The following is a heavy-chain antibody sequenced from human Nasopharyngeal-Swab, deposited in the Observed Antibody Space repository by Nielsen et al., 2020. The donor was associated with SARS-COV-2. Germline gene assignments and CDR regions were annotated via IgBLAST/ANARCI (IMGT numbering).Heavy chain of an antibody. CDR3: ARDPDVDIVATDAFDI. V-gene: IGHV3-30-3*01. J-gene: IGHJ3*02. Sequence: GASLKISCAASGFTFSSYAMHWVRQAPGKGLEWVAVISYDGSNKYYADSVKGRFTVSRDNPKNTLYLQMNSLRAEDTAVYYCARDPDVDIVATDAFDIWGQGTMVTVSS. CDR1: GFTFSSYA. D-gene: IGHD5-12*01. CDR2: ISYDGSNK.